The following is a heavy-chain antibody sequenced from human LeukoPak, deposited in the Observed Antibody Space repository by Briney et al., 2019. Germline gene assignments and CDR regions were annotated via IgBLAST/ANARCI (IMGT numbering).Heavy chain of an antibody. CDR2: ISAYNGNT. CDR1: GYTFTSYG. V-gene: IGHV1-18*01. D-gene: IGHD3-22*01. Sequence: ASVKVSCKASGYTFTSYGISWVRQAPGQGLEWMGWISAYNGNTNYAQKLQGRVTMTTDTSTSTAYMELRSLRSDDTAVYYCARAGISLYDSSANDAFDIWGQGTMVTVSS. CDR3: ARAGISLYDSSANDAFDI. J-gene: IGHJ3*02.